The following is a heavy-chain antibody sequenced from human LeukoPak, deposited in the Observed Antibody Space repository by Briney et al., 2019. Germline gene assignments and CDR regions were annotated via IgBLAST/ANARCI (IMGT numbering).Heavy chain of an antibody. CDR3: AKYIAVAGMDY. J-gene: IGHJ4*02. CDR1: GFTFSSYG. CDR2: ISYDGSNK. D-gene: IGHD6-19*01. V-gene: IGHV3-30*18. Sequence: GGSLRPSCAASGFTFSSYGMHWVRQAPGKGLEWVAVISYDGSNKYYADSVKGRFTISRDNSKNTLYLQMNSLRAEDTAVCYCAKYIAVAGMDYWGQGTLVTVSS.